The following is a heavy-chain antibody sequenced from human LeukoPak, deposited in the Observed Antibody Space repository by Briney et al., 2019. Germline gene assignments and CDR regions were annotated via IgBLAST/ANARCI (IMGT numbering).Heavy chain of an antibody. Sequence: PGGSLRLSCAASGFTFDDYGMSWVRQAPEEGLEWVSGINWNGGSTGYADSVKGRFTISRDNAKNSLYLQMNSLRAKDTALYYCARVGYYYDSSGYYSYFDYWGQGTLVTVSS. CDR3: ARVGYYYDSSGYYSYFDY. CDR1: GFTFDDYG. D-gene: IGHD3-22*01. CDR2: INWNGGST. V-gene: IGHV3-20*04. J-gene: IGHJ4*02.